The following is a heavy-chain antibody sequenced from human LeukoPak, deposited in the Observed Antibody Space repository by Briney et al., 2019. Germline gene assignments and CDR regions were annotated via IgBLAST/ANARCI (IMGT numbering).Heavy chain of an antibody. J-gene: IGHJ6*03. Sequence: PGGSLRLSCAASGFTFSSYWMHWVRQAPGKGLVWVSRINRDDSTTTYADSVKGRSTSSRDNAKNTLYLQMNSLRAEDTAVYYCARDGTSSSGWYGTSYYYYYMDVWGTGTSVTVSS. CDR2: INRDDSTT. V-gene: IGHV3-74*01. CDR3: ARDGTSSSGWYGTSYYYYYMDV. CDR1: GFTFSSYW. D-gene: IGHD6-13*01.